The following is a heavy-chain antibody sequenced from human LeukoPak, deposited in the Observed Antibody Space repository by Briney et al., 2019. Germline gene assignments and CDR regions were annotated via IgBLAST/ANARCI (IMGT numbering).Heavy chain of an antibody. Sequence: SQTLSLTCAISGDSVSSNSATWNWIRQSPSRGLEWLGRTYYRSKWYNEYAPSVKGRIAFNPDTSKNQFSLQLNSVTPEDTAVYYCARGVSRYFDYWGQGTLVAASS. V-gene: IGHV6-1*01. D-gene: IGHD5/OR15-5a*01. J-gene: IGHJ4*02. CDR1: GDSVSSNSAT. CDR2: TYYRSKWYN. CDR3: ARGVSRYFDY.